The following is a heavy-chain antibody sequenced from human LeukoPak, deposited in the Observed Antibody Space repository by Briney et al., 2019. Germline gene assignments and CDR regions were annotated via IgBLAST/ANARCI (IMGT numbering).Heavy chain of an antibody. CDR1: GGTFSSYA. CDR3: ARRSRGYSYGYDGMDV. Sequence: SVKVSCKASGGTFSSYAISWVRQAPGQGLEWMGRIIPILGIANYAQKFQGRVTITADKSTSTAYMELSSLRSEDTAVYYCARRSRGYSYGYDGMDVWGQGTTVTVSS. D-gene: IGHD5-18*01. J-gene: IGHJ6*02. CDR2: IIPILGIA. V-gene: IGHV1-69*04.